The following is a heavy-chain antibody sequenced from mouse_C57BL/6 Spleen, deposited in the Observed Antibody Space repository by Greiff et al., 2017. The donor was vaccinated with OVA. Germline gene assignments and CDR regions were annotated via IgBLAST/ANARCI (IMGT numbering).Heavy chain of an antibody. D-gene: IGHD2-3*01. CDR2: IYPGSGST. Sequence: VQLQQPGAELVKPGASVKMSCKASGYTFTSYWITWVKQRPGQGLEWIGDIYPGSGSTNYNEKFKGKATLTVDTSSSTAYMQLSSLTSEDSAVYYCARKDDGYPFYYAMDYWGQGTSVTVSS. CDR1: GYTFTSYW. CDR3: ARKDDGYPFYYAMDY. V-gene: IGHV1-55*01. J-gene: IGHJ4*01.